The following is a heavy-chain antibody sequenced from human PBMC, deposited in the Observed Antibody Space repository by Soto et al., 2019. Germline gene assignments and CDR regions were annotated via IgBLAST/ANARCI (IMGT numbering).Heavy chain of an antibody. CDR1: GSRFSNYV. CDR2: IIPIFNST. CDR3: AREGRGKKAGYNGLVSLGY. Sequence: QVQLVQSGAEVKTPGSSLKVSCTVSGSRFSNYVISWVRQAPGHGLKWLGRIIPIFNSTQYAQRFQGRVTITADKSTNTASLELSSLRSDDTAVYYCAREGRGKKAGYNGLVSLGYWGQGTLVTVSS. D-gene: IGHD2-2*02. V-gene: IGHV1-69*06. J-gene: IGHJ4*02.